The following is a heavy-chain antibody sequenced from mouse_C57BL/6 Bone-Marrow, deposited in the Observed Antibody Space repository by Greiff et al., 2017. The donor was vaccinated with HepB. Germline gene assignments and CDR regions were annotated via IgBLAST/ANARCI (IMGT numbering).Heavy chain of an antibody. D-gene: IGHD2-3*01. CDR2: IDPSDSYT. CDR3: ARWLLYYAMDD. CDR1: GYTFTSYW. Sequence: QVQLQQPGAELVRPGTSVKLSCKASGYTFTSYWMHWVKQRPGQGLEWIGVIDPSDSYTNYNQKFKGKATLTVDTSSSTAYMQLSSLTSEDSAFYYCARWLLYYAMDDWGQGTSVTVSS. V-gene: IGHV1-59*01. J-gene: IGHJ4*01.